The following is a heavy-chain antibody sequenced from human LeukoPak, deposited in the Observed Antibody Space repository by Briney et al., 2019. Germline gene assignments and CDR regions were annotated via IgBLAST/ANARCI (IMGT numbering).Heavy chain of an antibody. J-gene: IGHJ4*02. D-gene: IGHD1-14*01. Sequence: SETLSLTCAVYGGSFSGYYWSWIRQPPGKGLEWIGFIYYSGSTNYNPSLKSRVTMSVDTSKNQFSLKLRSVTAADTAVYYCARANPGDYWGQGTLVTVSS. CDR2: IYYSGST. V-gene: IGHV4-59*01. CDR3: ARANPGDY. CDR1: GGSFSGYY.